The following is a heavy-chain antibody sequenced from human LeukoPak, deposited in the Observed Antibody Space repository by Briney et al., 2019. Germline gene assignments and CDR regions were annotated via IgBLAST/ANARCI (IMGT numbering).Heavy chain of an antibody. J-gene: IGHJ5*02. CDR3: AKSSWSLFDP. V-gene: IGHV4-39*07. CDR1: GGSISSSNYY. Sequence: SETLSLTCTVSGGSISSSNYYWGWIRQPPGTGLEWIGTIYYSGSTYYNPSLKSRVTISVDTSKNQFSLRLSSVTAADTAMYYCAKSSWSLFDPWGQGTLVTVSS. D-gene: IGHD3-10*01. CDR2: IYYSGST.